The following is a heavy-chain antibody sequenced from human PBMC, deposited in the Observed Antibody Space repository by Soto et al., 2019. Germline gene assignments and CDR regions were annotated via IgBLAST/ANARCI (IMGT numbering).Heavy chain of an antibody. CDR1: GYAFTNYA. CDR3: ARGAKYYYDSSGYYYIFHY. Sequence: ASVKVSCKTSGYAFTNYAIHWVRQAPGQSFEWMGWINAADGNTKYSQKVLGRVTITRDTSASTAYMELSSLRSEDTAVYYCARGAKYYYDSSGYYYIFHYWGQGTLVTV. V-gene: IGHV1-3*01. D-gene: IGHD3-22*01. CDR2: INAADGNT. J-gene: IGHJ4*02.